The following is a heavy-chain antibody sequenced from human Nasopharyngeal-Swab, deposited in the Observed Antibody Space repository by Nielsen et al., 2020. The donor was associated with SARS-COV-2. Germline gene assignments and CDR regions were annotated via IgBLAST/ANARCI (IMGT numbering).Heavy chain of an antibody. V-gene: IGHV3-23*01. CDR2: ISGSGDNR. CDR1: GFTFSSYA. D-gene: IGHD2-21*01. Sequence: GESLKISCAASGFTFSSYAMSWVRQDPGKGLEWVSGISGSGDNRYYAASVKGRFTISRDNSKNTLYLQMNSLRAEDTAVYYCVKGPPAVIHYFDYWGQGTLVTVSS. CDR3: VKGPPAVIHYFDY. J-gene: IGHJ4*02.